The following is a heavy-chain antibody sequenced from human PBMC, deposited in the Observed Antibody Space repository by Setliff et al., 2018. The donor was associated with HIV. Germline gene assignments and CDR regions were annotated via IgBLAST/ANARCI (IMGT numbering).Heavy chain of an antibody. CDR1: GGSISSGSYY. J-gene: IGHJ4*02. CDR2: FYHSGST. V-gene: IGHV4-39*07. D-gene: IGHD3-16*01. Sequence: NPSETLSLTCTVSGGSISSGSYYWSWIRQPPGKGLDWIGSFYHSGSTYYNPSLRSRVTISVDTSKNQFSLKLSSVTAADTAVYYCARLGHPFGGPGYWGQGTLVTVSS. CDR3: ARLGHPFGGPGY.